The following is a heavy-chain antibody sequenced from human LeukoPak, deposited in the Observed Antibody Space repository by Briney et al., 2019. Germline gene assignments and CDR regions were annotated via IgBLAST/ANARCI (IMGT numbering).Heavy chain of an antibody. V-gene: IGHV3-7*01. J-gene: IGHJ4*02. CDR2: IKEDGSIQ. CDR1: GFTFSSYW. D-gene: IGHD6-19*01. Sequence: GGSLRLSCVASGFTFSSYWMTWVRQAPGKGLEWLANIKEDGSIQYYLDSVRGRFTISRDNAKTSVYVQLNSLRADDTAVYYCARDVWTGVAVSDYWGQGTLVTVSS. CDR3: ARDVWTGVAVSDY.